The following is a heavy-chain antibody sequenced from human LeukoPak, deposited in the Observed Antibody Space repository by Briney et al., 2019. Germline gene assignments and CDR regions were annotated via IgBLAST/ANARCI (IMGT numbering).Heavy chain of an antibody. V-gene: IGHV3-30*02. J-gene: IGHJ4*02. Sequence: GGTLRLSCAASGFTFSSYGMHWVRQAPGKGLEWVAVIRYDGSNKYYADSVKGRFTISRDNSKNTLYLQMNSLRAEDTAVYYCAKDSSSWNPHFDYWGQGTMVTVSS. CDR1: GFTFSSYG. CDR3: AKDSSSWNPHFDY. D-gene: IGHD6-13*01. CDR2: IRYDGSNK.